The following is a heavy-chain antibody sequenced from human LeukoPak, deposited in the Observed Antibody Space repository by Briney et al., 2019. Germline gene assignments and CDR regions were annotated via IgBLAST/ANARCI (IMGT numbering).Heavy chain of an antibody. CDR3: ARDPIVGATTSAFDI. J-gene: IGHJ3*02. Sequence: ASVKVSCKASGYTFISYGISWVRQAPGQGLEWMGWISAYNGNTNYAQKLQGRVTMTTDTSTSTAYMELRSLRSDDTAVYYCARDPIVGATTSAFDIWGQGTMVTVSS. D-gene: IGHD1-26*01. CDR1: GYTFISYG. V-gene: IGHV1-18*01. CDR2: ISAYNGNT.